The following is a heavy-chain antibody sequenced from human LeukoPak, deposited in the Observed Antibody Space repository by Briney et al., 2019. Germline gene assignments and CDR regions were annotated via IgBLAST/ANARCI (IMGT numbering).Heavy chain of an antibody. J-gene: IGHJ4*02. CDR3: ARNRWELRALDY. CDR2: INPSGGST. Sequence: ASVKVSCKASGYTFTSYYMHWVQQAPGQGLEWMGIINPSGGSTSYAQKFQGRVTMTRDTSTSTVYMELSSLRSEDTAVYYCARNRWELRALDYWGQGTLVTVSS. V-gene: IGHV1-46*01. D-gene: IGHD1-26*01. CDR1: GYTFTSYY.